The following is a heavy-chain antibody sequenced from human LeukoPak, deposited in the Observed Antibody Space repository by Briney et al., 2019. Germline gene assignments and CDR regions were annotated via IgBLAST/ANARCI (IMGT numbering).Heavy chain of an antibody. Sequence: ALVKVSCKASGYTFTGYYMHWVRQAPGQGLEWMGLINPKNGGTSYAQKFQGRVTMTRDTSITTAYMELSSLRSDDTAVYYCARDSRVTNGDYWGQGTLVTVSS. CDR1: GYTFTGYY. D-gene: IGHD3-10*01. CDR3: ARDSRVTNGDY. J-gene: IGHJ4*02. V-gene: IGHV1-2*02. CDR2: INPKNGGT.